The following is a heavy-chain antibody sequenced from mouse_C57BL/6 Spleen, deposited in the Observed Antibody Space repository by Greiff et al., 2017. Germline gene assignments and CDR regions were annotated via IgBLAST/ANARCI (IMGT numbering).Heavy chain of an antibody. V-gene: IGHV3-6*01. CDR3: AIYYYGSSYGFDC. CDR1: GYSFTSGYF. J-gene: IGHJ2*01. Sequence: EVQLQESGPGLVKPSQSLSLTCSVTGYSFTSGYFWYLIRQGPGNKLEWRVYISYDGSNNYNATLKNPISITRDTSKNQFFLKLNSVTTEDTATYYCAIYYYGSSYGFDCWGQGTTLTVSS. D-gene: IGHD1-1*01. CDR2: ISYDGSN.